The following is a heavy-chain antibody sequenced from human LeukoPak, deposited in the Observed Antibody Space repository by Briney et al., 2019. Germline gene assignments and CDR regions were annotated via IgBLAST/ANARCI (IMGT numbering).Heavy chain of an antibody. CDR2: INWNGGST. CDR3: ARDSNDYGDYVGAFDI. D-gene: IGHD4-17*01. J-gene: IGHJ3*02. Sequence: GGSLRLSCAASGFTFDDYGMSWVRQAPGKGLEWVSGINWNGGSTGYADSVKGRFTISRDNAKNSLYLRMNSLRAEDTALYYCARDSNDYGDYVGAFDIWGQGTMVTVSS. CDR1: GFTFDDYG. V-gene: IGHV3-20*04.